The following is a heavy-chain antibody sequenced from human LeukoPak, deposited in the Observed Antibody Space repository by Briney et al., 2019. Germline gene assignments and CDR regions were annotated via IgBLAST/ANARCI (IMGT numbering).Heavy chain of an antibody. CDR3: AKGGVYGDYYFDY. Sequence: GGSLRLSCAASGFTFSSSAMSWVRQAPGKGLEWVSAISNNGGYTYYADSVQGRFTISRDNSKSTLCLQMNSLRAEDTALYYCAKGGVYGDYYFDYWGQGTLVTVSS. CDR2: ISNNGGYT. V-gene: IGHV3-23*01. D-gene: IGHD4-17*01. J-gene: IGHJ4*02. CDR1: GFTFSSSA.